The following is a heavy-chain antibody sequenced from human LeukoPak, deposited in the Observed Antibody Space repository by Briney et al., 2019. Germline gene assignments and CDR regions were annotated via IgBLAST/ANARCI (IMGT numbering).Heavy chain of an antibody. CDR1: GGSISSSSYY. CDR3: ARGGGVRTGSGWRPGNWFDP. D-gene: IGHD6-19*01. J-gene: IGHJ5*02. V-gene: IGHV4-39*07. Sequence: PSETLSLTCTVSGGSISSSSYYWGWIRQPPGKGLEWIGSIYYSGSTYYSPSLESRISISIDTSKNQFSLKFNSVTAADTAVYYCARGGGVRTGSGWRPGNWFDPWGQGTLVIVSS. CDR2: IYYSGST.